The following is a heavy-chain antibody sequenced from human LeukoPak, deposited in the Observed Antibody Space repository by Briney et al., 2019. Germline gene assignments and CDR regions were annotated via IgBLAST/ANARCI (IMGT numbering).Heavy chain of an antibody. Sequence: GASVKVSCKASGYTFTSYDIIWVRQVTGQGLEWMGWMNPNSGNTGYAQKFQGRVTITRNTSISTAYMELSSLRSEDTAVYYCARGARMVRGVIIPYYYYYMDVWGKGTTVTVSS. CDR1: GYTFTSYD. CDR3: ARGARMVRGVIIPYYYYYMDV. D-gene: IGHD3-10*01. V-gene: IGHV1-8*03. CDR2: MNPNSGNT. J-gene: IGHJ6*03.